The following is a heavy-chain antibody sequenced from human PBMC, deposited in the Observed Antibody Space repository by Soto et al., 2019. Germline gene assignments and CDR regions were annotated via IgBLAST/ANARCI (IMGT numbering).Heavy chain of an antibody. CDR1: GASLXXXXXX. V-gene: IGHV4-31*03. CDR3: XTXXXXXXXXXXSXXFDX. J-gene: IGHJ3*02. Sequence: QVQLQESGPGLVKPSQTLSLTCTVSGASLXXXXXXXXWIRQHPGXGLEWIGYVYSTGGTYYNPSLKSRVDISRDTSKNQFSLKLSSVXXADTAVXXXXTXXXXXXXXXXSXXFDXWGQGTLVTVS. CDR2: VYSTGGT.